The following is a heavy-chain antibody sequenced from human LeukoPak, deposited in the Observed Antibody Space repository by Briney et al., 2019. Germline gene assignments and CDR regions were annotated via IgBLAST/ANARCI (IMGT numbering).Heavy chain of an antibody. CDR2: IYYSGST. V-gene: IGHV4-59*01. Sequence: SETLSLTCTVSGGSISSYYWSWIRQPPGKGLEWIGYIYYSGSTNYNPSLKSRVTISVDTSKNQFSLKLSSVTAADTAVYYCARNDFWSGYYIIGEGHDAFDIWGQGTMVTVSS. CDR1: GGSISSYY. D-gene: IGHD3-3*01. J-gene: IGHJ3*02. CDR3: ARNDFWSGYYIIGEGHDAFDI.